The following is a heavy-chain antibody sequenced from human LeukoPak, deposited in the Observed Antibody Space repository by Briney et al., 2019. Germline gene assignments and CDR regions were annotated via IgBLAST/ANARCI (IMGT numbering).Heavy chain of an antibody. J-gene: IGHJ6*03. CDR1: GFTFSSYS. D-gene: IGHD2-15*01. CDR2: ISSSGSTI. Sequence: GGSLRLSCAASGFTFSSYSMNWVRQAPGKGLEWVSYISSSGSTIYYADSVKGRFTISRDNAKNSLYLQMNSLRAEDTAVYYCARVALYCSGGSCYSGGNNYYYMDVWGKGTTVTVSS. V-gene: IGHV3-48*04. CDR3: ARVALYCSGGSCYSGGNNYYYMDV.